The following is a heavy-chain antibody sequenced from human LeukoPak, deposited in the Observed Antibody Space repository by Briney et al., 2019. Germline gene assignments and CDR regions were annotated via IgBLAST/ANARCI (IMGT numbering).Heavy chain of an antibody. D-gene: IGHD4-23*01. J-gene: IGHJ5*02. CDR1: GFTFSSYG. Sequence: GGSLRLSCAASGFTFSSYGMHWVRQAPGKGLEWVAVISYDGSNKYYADSVKGRFTISRDNSKNTLYLQMNSLRAEDTAVYYCAKDPYGGNSLHNWFDPWGQGTLVTVSS. CDR3: AKDPYGGNSLHNWFDP. V-gene: IGHV3-30*18. CDR2: ISYDGSNK.